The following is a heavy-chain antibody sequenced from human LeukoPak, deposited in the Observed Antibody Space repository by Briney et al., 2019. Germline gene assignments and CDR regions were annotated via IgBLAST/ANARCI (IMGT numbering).Heavy chain of an antibody. J-gene: IGHJ5*02. Sequence: GGSLRLSCAASGFTVGNNFMSWVRQAPGKGLEWVSLIYSGGSTYYADSVKGRFTISRDNSKNTLYLQMNSLRAEDTAVYYCAKSFRFLEWLPLFDPWGQGTLVTVSS. D-gene: IGHD3-3*01. V-gene: IGHV3-53*01. CDR1: GFTVGNNF. CDR3: AKSFRFLEWLPLFDP. CDR2: IYSGGST.